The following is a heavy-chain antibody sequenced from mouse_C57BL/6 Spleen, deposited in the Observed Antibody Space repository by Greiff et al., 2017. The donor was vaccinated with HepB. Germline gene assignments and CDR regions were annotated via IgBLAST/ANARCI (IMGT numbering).Heavy chain of an antibody. CDR3: ARPTGPYWYFDV. CDR2: IHPNSGST. Sequence: VQLQQPGAELVKPGASVKLSCKASGYTFTSYWMHWVKQRPGQGLEWIGMIHPNSGSTNYNEKFKSKATLTVDKSSSTAYMQLSSLTSEDSAVYYCARPTGPYWYFDVWGTGTTVTVSS. CDR1: GYTFTSYW. D-gene: IGHD4-1*02. J-gene: IGHJ1*03. V-gene: IGHV1-64*01.